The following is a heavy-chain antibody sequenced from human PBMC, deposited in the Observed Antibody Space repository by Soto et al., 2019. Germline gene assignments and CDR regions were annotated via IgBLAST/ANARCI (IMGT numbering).Heavy chain of an antibody. Sequence: GFLRLSCGAPGVTFKDYGRHWVRQAPGKGLEWVAVISYDGKQTYYADSGKGRFTISKDKSKRTLFLQMNSLRVDDTAVYYCARDGWGSNWYFELWGRGTLVTVSS. CDR2: ISYDGKQT. CDR3: ARDGWGSNWYFEL. J-gene: IGHJ2*01. CDR1: GVTFKDYG. D-gene: IGHD3-16*01. V-gene: IGHV3-30*03.